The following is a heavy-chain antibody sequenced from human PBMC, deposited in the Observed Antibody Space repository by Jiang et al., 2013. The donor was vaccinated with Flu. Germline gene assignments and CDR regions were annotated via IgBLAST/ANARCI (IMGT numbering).Heavy chain of an antibody. CDR3: AKDCGGDCYYTGLDY. CDR2: IRYDGSNK. Sequence: VQLLESGGGVVQPGGSLRLSCAASGFTFSSYGMHWVRQAPGKGLEWVAFIRYDGSNKYYADSVKGRFTISRDNSKNTLYLQMNSLRAEDTAVYYCAKDCGGDCYYTGLDYWGQGTLVTVSS. V-gene: IGHV3-30*02. D-gene: IGHD2-21*02. J-gene: IGHJ4*02. CDR1: GFTFSSYG.